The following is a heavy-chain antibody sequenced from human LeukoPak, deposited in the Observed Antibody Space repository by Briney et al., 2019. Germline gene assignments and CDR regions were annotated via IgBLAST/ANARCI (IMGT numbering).Heavy chain of an antibody. CDR2: INSKTEGGTT. CDR1: VFTFCIAW. J-gene: IGHJ6*02. D-gene: IGHD3-3*01. V-gene: IGHV3-15*01. CDR3: TAPSTRYYDFWSGDYSPYYYYGMDV. Sequence: GGSLRLSCAASVFTFCIAWMSCVPDAPGTGLEWGGRINSKTEGGTTTYAAPVKDRLTIPRDDSKNTLYLQMNSLKTEDIAAYYWTAPSTRYYDFWSGDYSPYYYYGMDVWGQGTTVTVSS.